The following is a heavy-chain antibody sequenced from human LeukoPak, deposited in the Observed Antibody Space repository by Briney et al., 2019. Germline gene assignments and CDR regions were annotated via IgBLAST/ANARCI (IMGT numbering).Heavy chain of an antibody. J-gene: IGHJ4*02. CDR2: MNPNSGNT. CDR1: GYPFNNYD. V-gene: IGHV1-8*01. D-gene: IGHD3-10*01. CDR3: ARGRYGSGSDLDY. Sequence: ASVKVSCKASGYPFNNYDINWVRQATGQGLEWMGWMNPNSGNTGYAQKFQGRVTITRNTSISTAYMELSSLRSEDTAVYYCARGRYGSGSDLDYWGQGTLVTVSS.